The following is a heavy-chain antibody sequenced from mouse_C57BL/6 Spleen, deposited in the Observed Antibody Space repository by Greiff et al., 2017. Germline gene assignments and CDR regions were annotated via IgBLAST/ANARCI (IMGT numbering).Heavy chain of an antibody. CDR3: ARSLLPSGWYFDG. CDR2: IDPANGNT. CDR1: GFNIKNTY. J-gene: IGHJ1*03. V-gene: IGHV14-3*01. Sequence: DVKLQESVAELVRPGASVKLSCTASGFNIKNTYMHWVKQRPEQGLEWIGRIDPANGNTKYAPKFQGKATITADTSSNTAYLQLSSLTSEDTAIYYCARSLLPSGWYFDGWGTGTTVTVSS. D-gene: IGHD2-1*01.